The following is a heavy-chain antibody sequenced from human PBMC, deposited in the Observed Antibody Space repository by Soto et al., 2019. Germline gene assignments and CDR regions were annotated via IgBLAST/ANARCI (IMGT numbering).Heavy chain of an antibody. D-gene: IGHD6-19*01. Sequence: ASVKVSCKASGYTFTTYGISLVRQAPGQGLEWMGWISAYNGNTNYAQKIQGRVTMTTDTSTSTAYMELRSLRSDDTAVYYCARQQWLYYYYGMDVWGQGTTVTV. CDR1: GYTFTTYG. CDR2: ISAYNGNT. CDR3: ARQQWLYYYYGMDV. J-gene: IGHJ6*02. V-gene: IGHV1-18*01.